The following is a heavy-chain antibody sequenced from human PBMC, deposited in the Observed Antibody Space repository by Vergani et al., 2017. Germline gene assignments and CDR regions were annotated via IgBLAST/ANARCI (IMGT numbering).Heavy chain of an antibody. CDR3: AKELIWKGRGFDP. CDR1: GYTFTSYY. CDR2: INPSGGST. J-gene: IGHJ5*02. Sequence: QVQLVQSGAEVKKPGASVKVSCKASGYTFTSYYMHWVRQAPGQGLEWMGIINPSGGSTSYAQKFQGRVTMTRDTSTSTVYMELSSLRSEDTAVYYCAKELIWKGRGFDPWGQGTLVTVSS. D-gene: IGHD1-1*01. V-gene: IGHV1-46*01.